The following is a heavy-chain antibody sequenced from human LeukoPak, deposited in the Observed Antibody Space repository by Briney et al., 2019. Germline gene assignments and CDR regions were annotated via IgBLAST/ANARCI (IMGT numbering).Heavy chain of an antibody. Sequence: SVKVSCKASGGTFSSYAISWVRQAPGQGLEWMGGMIPIFGTANYAQKFQGRVTMTADESTSTAYMELSSLRSEDTAVYYCARDRQYYYVSSGLDYWGQGTLVTVSS. CDR2: MIPIFGTA. CDR1: GGTFSSYA. CDR3: ARDRQYYYVSSGLDY. J-gene: IGHJ4*02. D-gene: IGHD3-22*01. V-gene: IGHV1-69*13.